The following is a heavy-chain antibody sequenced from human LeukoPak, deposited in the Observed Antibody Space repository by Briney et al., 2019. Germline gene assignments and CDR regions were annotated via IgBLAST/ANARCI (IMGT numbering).Heavy chain of an antibody. CDR3: AKARGDGYNGAFDM. J-gene: IGHJ3*02. CDR2: VRYDGSNK. Sequence: PGGSLRLSCAASGFTFSSYGMHWVRQAPGKGLEWVAFVRYDGSNKYYADSVKGRFTISRDNSKNTLYLQMNSLRAEDTAVYYCAKARGDGYNGAFDMWGQGTMVTVSS. V-gene: IGHV3-30*02. D-gene: IGHD5-24*01. CDR1: GFTFSSYG.